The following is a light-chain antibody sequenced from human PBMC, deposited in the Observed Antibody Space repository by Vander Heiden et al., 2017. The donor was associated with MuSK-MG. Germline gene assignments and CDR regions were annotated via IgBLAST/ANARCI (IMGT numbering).Light chain of an antibody. CDR1: QSVSSSY. V-gene: IGKV3-20*01. J-gene: IGKJ5*01. CDR3: QQYGSSPLT. Sequence: EIVLTQSPATLSFSPGESATLSCRASQSVSSSYLAWYQQKPGQAPRLLIYGASSRATGIPDRFSGSGSGTDFTLTISRLEPEDFAVYYCQQYGSSPLTFGQGTRLEIK. CDR2: GAS.